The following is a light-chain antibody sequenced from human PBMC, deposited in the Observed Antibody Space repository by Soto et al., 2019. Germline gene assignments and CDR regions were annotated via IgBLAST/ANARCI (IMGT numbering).Light chain of an antibody. CDR1: QGISSF. V-gene: IGKV1-9*01. CDR2: AAS. CDR3: QQPNTYPLT. Sequence: IQLTQSPSSLSASIGDRVTITCRASQGISSFLAWYQQKPGKAPKLLIYAASTLQSGVPSRFSGSGSGTHFTLTISSLQPEDFATYYCQQPNTYPLTFGGGTKVEIK. J-gene: IGKJ4*01.